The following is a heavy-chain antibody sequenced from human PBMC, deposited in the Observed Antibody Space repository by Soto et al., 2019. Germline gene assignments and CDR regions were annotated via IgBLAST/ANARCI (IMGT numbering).Heavy chain of an antibody. J-gene: IGHJ6*02. CDR2: IIPIFGTA. Sequence: QVQLVQSGAEVKKPGSSVKVSCKASGGTFSSYAISWVRQAPGQGLEWMGGIIPIFGTANYAQKFQGRVTITADESTSTAYMELSSLRSEDTAVYYCARAVYSNYLNDYYYGMDVWGQGTTVTVSS. D-gene: IGHD4-4*01. V-gene: IGHV1-69*12. CDR3: ARAVYSNYLNDYYYGMDV. CDR1: GGTFSSYA.